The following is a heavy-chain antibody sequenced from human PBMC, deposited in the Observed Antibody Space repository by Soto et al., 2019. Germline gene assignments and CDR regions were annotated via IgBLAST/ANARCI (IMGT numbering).Heavy chain of an antibody. CDR1: GFTFSSYA. Sequence: GGSLRLSCAASGFTFSSYAMSWVRQAPGKGLEWVSAISGSGGSTYYADSVKGRFTISRDNSKNTLYLQMNSLRAEDTAVYYCARGLGDIVVVPAAPDDAFDIWGQGTMVTVSS. J-gene: IGHJ3*02. CDR3: ARGLGDIVVVPAAPDDAFDI. CDR2: ISGSGGST. V-gene: IGHV3-23*01. D-gene: IGHD2-2*01.